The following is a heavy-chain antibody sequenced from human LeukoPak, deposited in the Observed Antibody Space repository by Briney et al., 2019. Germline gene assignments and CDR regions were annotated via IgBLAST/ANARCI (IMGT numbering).Heavy chain of an antibody. CDR1: GGSIRSYY. CDR3: ASVIRSGDPYYYYYMDV. D-gene: IGHD7-27*01. V-gene: IGHV4-59*01. Sequence: KPSETLSLTCSVSGGSIRSYYWSWIRQPPGKGLEWIGYIYYSGSTNYNPSLKSRVTISVDTSKNQFSLKLSSVTAADTAVYYCASVIRSGDPYYYYYMDVWGKGTTVTVSS. CDR2: IYYSGST. J-gene: IGHJ6*03.